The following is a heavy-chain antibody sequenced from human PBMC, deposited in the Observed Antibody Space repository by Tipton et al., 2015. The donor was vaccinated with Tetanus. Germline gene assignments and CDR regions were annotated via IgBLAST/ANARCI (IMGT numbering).Heavy chain of an antibody. J-gene: IGHJ6*02. D-gene: IGHD4-17*01. Sequence: TLSLTCTVSGGSISSYYWSWIRQPAGKGLEWIGRIYTSGSTNYNPSLKSRVTMSVDTSKNQFSLKLSSVTAADTAVYYCAREFGVTTSLAGYYYYYGMDVWGQGTTVPVSS. CDR1: GGSISSYY. CDR3: AREFGVTTSLAGYYYYYGMDV. V-gene: IGHV4-4*07. CDR2: IYTSGST.